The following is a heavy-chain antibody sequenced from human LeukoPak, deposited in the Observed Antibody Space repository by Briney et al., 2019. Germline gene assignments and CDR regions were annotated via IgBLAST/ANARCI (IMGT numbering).Heavy chain of an antibody. D-gene: IGHD3-22*01. Sequence: ASVKVSCKASGYTFTGYYMHWVRQAPGQGLEWMGWINPNSGGTNYAQKFQGRVTMTRDTSISTAYMELSSLRSEDTAVYYCARDYYDSSRFDPWGQGTLVTVSS. CDR3: ARDYYDSSRFDP. CDR2: INPNSGGT. CDR1: GYTFTGYY. V-gene: IGHV1-2*02. J-gene: IGHJ5*02.